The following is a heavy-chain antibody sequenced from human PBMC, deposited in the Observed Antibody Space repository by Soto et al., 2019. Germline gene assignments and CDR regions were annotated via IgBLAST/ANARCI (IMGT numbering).Heavy chain of an antibody. CDR1: GFTFSSYS. CDR3: ARDNDILTGYALDY. D-gene: IGHD3-9*01. J-gene: IGHJ4*02. V-gene: IGHV3-48*01. Sequence: GGSLRLSCAASGFTFSSYSMNWVRQAPGKGLEWVSYISSSSSTIYYADSVKGRFTISRDNAKNSLYLQMNSLRAVDTAVYYCARDNDILTGYALDYWGQGTLVTVSS. CDR2: ISSSSSTI.